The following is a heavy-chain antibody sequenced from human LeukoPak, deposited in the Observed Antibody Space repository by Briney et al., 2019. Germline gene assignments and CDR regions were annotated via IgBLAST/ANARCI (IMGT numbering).Heavy chain of an antibody. CDR2: IYPGDSDT. V-gene: IGHV5-51*01. D-gene: IGHD1-14*01. CDR1: GYSFTSYW. J-gene: IGHJ3*02. CDR3: ARSVGSRGHAFDI. Sequence: GESLKTSCKGSGYSFTSYWFGWVRRLPGKGLGGRGIIYPGDSDTRYSPSFQGQVTISADKSISTAYLQWSSLKASDTAMYYCARSVGSRGHAFDIWGQGTMVTVSS.